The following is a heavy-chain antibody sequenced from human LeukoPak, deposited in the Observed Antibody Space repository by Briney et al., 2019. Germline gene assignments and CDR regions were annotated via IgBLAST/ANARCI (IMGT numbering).Heavy chain of an antibody. Sequence: ASVKVSCKASGYTFTSYYMHWVRQAPGQGLEWRGIINPSGGSTSYAEKFQGRVTMTRDTSTSTVYMELSSLRSEDTAVYYCARDFRATYYDFWSGYLYYFDYWGQGTLVTVSS. D-gene: IGHD3-3*01. V-gene: IGHV1-46*01. CDR3: ARDFRATYYDFWSGYLYYFDY. J-gene: IGHJ4*02. CDR1: GYTFTSYY. CDR2: INPSGGST.